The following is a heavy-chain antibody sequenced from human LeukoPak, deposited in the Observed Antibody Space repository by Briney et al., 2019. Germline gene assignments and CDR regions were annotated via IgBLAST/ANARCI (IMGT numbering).Heavy chain of an antibody. J-gene: IGHJ3*02. D-gene: IGHD3-3*01. CDR2: ISSSGSTI. CDR1: GFTFSDYY. Sequence: KPGGSLRLSCAPSGFTFSDYYMSWIRQALGKGLEWVSYISSSGSTIYYADFVKGRFTISRDNAKNSLYLQMNSLRAEDTAVYYCARGKVDFWSGFAFDIWGQGTMVTVSS. V-gene: IGHV3-11*04. CDR3: ARGKVDFWSGFAFDI.